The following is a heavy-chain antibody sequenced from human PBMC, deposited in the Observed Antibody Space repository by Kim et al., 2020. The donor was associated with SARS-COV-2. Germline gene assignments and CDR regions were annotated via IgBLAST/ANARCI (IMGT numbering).Heavy chain of an antibody. J-gene: IGHJ6*01. Sequence: GGSLRLSCAASGFTFNRDAMSWVRLAPGKGLECVSLLSADCGSIHYAESVKGRFIISRDNSKNTLFLQMDSLRADDTALYYCAKVLGMRTHDYGMHVWG. V-gene: IGHV3-23*01. D-gene: IGHD1-1*01. CDR1: GFTFNRDA. CDR3: AKVLGMRTHDYGMHV. CDR2: LSADCGSI.